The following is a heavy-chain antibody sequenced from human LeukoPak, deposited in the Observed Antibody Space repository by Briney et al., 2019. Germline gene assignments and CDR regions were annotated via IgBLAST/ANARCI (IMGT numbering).Heavy chain of an antibody. CDR2: IIPIFGTA. Sequence: SVKVSCKASGGTFSSYAISWVRQAPGQGLEWMGGIIPIFGTANCAQKFQGRVTITADESTSTAYMELSSLRSEDTAVYYCARDTAMVTYYYGMDVWGQGTTVTVSS. CDR3: ARDTAMVTYYYGMDV. CDR1: GGTFSSYA. V-gene: IGHV1-69*13. J-gene: IGHJ6*02. D-gene: IGHD5-18*01.